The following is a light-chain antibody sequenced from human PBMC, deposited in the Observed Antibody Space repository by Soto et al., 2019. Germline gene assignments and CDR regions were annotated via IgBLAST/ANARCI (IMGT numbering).Light chain of an antibody. CDR1: SSDVGGYNY. V-gene: IGLV2-14*03. J-gene: IGLJ2*01. Sequence: QSVLTQPASVSGSPGQSITISCAGTSSDVGGYNYVSWYQQHPGKVPRLVISDVNKRPSGVSDRFSGSQSGNTASLTISGLQAEDEADYYCASFTRSVTVVFGGGTKLPVL. CDR2: DVN. CDR3: ASFTRSVTVV.